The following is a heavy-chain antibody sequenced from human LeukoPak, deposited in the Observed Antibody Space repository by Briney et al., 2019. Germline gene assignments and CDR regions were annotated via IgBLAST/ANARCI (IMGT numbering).Heavy chain of an antibody. J-gene: IGHJ4*02. CDR3: ARVGNTVTTDLNSEGDY. V-gene: IGHV4-30-2*01. CDR1: GGSISSGGYY. D-gene: IGHD4-11*01. CDR2: IYHSGST. Sequence: SQTLSLTCTVSGGSISSGGYYWSWIRQPPGKGLEWIGYIYHSGSTYYNPSLKSRVTISVDRSKNQFSLKLSSVTAADTAVYYCARVGNTVTTDLNSEGDYWGQGTLVTVSS.